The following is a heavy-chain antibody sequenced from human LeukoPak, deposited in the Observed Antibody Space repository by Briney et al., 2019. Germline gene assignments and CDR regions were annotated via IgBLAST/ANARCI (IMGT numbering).Heavy chain of an antibody. CDR1: GFTFSSYA. D-gene: IGHD1-14*01. CDR3: ARAQPLLGDY. V-gene: IGHV3-30-3*01. J-gene: IGHJ4*02. Sequence: PGGSLRLSCAASGFTFSSYAMHWVRQAPGKGLEWVAVISYDGSNKYYADSVKGRFTISRDNSKNTLYLQMNSLRAGDTAVYYCARAQPLLGDYWGQGTLVTVSS. CDR2: ISYDGSNK.